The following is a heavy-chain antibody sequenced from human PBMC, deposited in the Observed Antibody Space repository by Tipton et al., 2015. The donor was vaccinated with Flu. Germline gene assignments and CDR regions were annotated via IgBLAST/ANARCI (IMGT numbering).Heavy chain of an antibody. D-gene: IGHD3-22*01. CDR1: GDSISSYY. V-gene: IGHV4-59*01. J-gene: IGHJ5*02. CDR2: IYYSGDT. CDR3: ARGATPMILNWFDP. Sequence: TLSLTCTVSGDSISSYYWTWIRQPPGKGLEWIGCIYYSGDTNYNPSLQSRVTISLDTSEKEFSLKLSSVTAADTAIYYCARGATPMILNWFDPWGQGTLVTVSS.